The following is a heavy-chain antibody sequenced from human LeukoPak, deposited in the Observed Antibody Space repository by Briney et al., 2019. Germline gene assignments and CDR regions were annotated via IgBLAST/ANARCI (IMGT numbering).Heavy chain of an antibody. Sequence: GGSLRLSCAASGFTFSSYAVSWVRQAPGKGLEWVSAISGSGGSTYYADSVKGRFTISRDNSKNTLYLQMNSLRAEDTAVYYCAKEPVVPAAIPCYFDYWGQGTLVTVSS. V-gene: IGHV3-23*01. CDR2: ISGSGGST. CDR3: AKEPVVPAAIPCYFDY. J-gene: IGHJ4*02. D-gene: IGHD2-2*02. CDR1: GFTFSSYA.